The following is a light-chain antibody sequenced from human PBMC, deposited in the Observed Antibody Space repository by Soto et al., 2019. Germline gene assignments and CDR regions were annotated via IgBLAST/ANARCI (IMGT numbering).Light chain of an antibody. CDR3: CSYAGSYIFV. CDR1: SSDVGGYNY. CDR2: DVN. J-gene: IGLJ2*01. V-gene: IGLV2-11*01. Sequence: QSVLTQPRSVSGSPGQSVTISCTGSSSDVGGYNYVSWYQQHPGKAPKFIIYDVNKRPSGVPDRFSGSKSGNTASLTISGLQAEDEADYYCCSYAGSYIFVFGGGTKVTVL.